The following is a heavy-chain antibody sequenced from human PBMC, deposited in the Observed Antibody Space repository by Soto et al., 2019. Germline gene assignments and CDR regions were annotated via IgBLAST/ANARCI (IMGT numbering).Heavy chain of an antibody. CDR3: ARGQPLFSTVTTSAGLDY. CDR1: GGSISSGGYY. CDR2: IYYSGST. J-gene: IGHJ4*02. Sequence: SETLSLTCTVSGGSISSGGYYWSWIRQHPGKGLEWIGYIYYSGSTYYNPSLKSRVTISVDTSKNQFSLKLSSVTAADPAVYYCARGQPLFSTVTTSAGLDYWGQGTLVTVSS. V-gene: IGHV4-31*03. D-gene: IGHD4-17*01.